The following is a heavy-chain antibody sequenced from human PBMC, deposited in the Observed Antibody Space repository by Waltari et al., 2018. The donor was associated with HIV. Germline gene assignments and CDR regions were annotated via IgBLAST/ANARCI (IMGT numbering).Heavy chain of an antibody. CDR1: GNTFTSYA. J-gene: IGHJ4*02. CDR3: ARDLAAVAGHDY. V-gene: IGHV1-3*01. D-gene: IGHD6-19*01. Sequence: QVQLVQSGAEVKKPGALVKVSCKASGNTFTSYAMHWVRQAPGQRLEWMGWINAGNGNTKYSQKFQGRVTLTRDTSASTAYMELSSLRSEDTAVYYCARDLAAVAGHDYWGQGTLVTVSS. CDR2: INAGNGNT.